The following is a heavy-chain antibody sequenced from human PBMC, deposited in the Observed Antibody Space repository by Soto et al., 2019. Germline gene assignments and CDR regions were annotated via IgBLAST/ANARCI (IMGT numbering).Heavy chain of an antibody. CDR1: GGSFSGYY. CDR2: INHSGST. J-gene: IGHJ3*02. CDR3: ARGRRGYCSGGSCYSMAFDI. Sequence: QVQLQQWGAGLLKPSETLSLTCAVYGGSFSGYYWSWIRQPPGKGLGWIGEINHSGSTNYNPSLKSRVTISVDTSKNQFSLKLSSVTAADTAVYYCARGRRGYCSGGSCYSMAFDIWGQGTMVTVSS. D-gene: IGHD2-15*01. V-gene: IGHV4-34*01.